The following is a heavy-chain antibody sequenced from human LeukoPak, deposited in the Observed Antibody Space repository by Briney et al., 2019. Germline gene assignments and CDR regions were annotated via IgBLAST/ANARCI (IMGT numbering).Heavy chain of an antibody. CDR1: GFTFSSYG. V-gene: IGHV3-33*01. CDR2: IWYDGSNK. J-gene: IGHJ4*02. CDR3: MTAAGYNFGQY. D-gene: IGHD5-18*01. Sequence: GGSLRLSCAASGFTFSSYGMHWVRQAPGKGLEWVAVIWYDGSNKYYADSVKGRFTISRDNSKNTLYLQMNSLRAEDTAIYYCMTAAGYNFGQYWGQGTLVTVSS.